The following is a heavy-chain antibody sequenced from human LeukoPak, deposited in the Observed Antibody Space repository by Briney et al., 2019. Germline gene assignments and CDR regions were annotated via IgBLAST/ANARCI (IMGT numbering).Heavy chain of an antibody. CDR2: IYTSGST. CDR3: ARTSWYYDFWSGYPPWAFDI. Sequence: SETLSLTCTVSGGSISSYYWSWIRQPAGKGLEWIGRIYTSGSTNYNPSLKSRVTMSVDTSKNRFSLKLSSVTAADTAVYYCARTSWYYDFWSGYPPWAFDIWGQGTMVTVSS. J-gene: IGHJ3*02. CDR1: GGSISSYY. V-gene: IGHV4-4*07. D-gene: IGHD3-3*01.